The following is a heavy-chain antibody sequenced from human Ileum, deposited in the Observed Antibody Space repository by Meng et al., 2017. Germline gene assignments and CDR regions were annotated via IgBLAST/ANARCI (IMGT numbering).Heavy chain of an antibody. CDR2: INAGNGNI. V-gene: IGHV1-3*01. CDR3: ARENDNWNYFDY. D-gene: IGHD1-1*01. Sequence: QVQLVQSGAEVKKVGASVKVSCTASGYTLRNYPLHCGRQAPGQRPEWMGWINAGNGNIKISQKFQGRITITSDTSATAYMELSSLRSEDTAVYFCARENDNWNYFDYWGQGSLVTVSS. CDR1: GYTLRNYP. J-gene: IGHJ4*02.